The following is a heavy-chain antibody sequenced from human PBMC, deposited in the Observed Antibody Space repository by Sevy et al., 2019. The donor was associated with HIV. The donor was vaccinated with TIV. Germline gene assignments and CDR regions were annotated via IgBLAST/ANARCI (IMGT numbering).Heavy chain of an antibody. CDR3: AREGCTKPHDY. V-gene: IGHV3-23*01. D-gene: IGHD2-8*01. CDR2: FSFGCGKI. Sequence: GGSLRLSCAASGFTFSKYSMSWIRQTPGKGLEWVSTFSFGCGKINYSDSVKGRFTISRDDSRNTFYLQMNSLRAEDTAIYYCAREGCTKPHDYWGQGTVVTVSS. CDR1: GFTFSKYS. J-gene: IGHJ4*02.